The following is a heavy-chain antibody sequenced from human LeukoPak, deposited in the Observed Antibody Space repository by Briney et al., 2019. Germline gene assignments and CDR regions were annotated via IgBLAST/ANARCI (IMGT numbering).Heavy chain of an antibody. J-gene: IGHJ4*02. CDR3: GISSGDKQQLVHD. D-gene: IGHD6-13*01. CDR2: ISGSGGST. CDR1: GFTFSSYA. V-gene: IGHV3-23*01. Sequence: GGSLRLSCAASGFTFSSYAMSWVRQAPGMGREWVSAISGSGGSTYYADSVKGRFTISRDNSKNTLYLQMNSLRAEDTAVYYCGISSGDKQQLVHDWGQGTLVTVSS.